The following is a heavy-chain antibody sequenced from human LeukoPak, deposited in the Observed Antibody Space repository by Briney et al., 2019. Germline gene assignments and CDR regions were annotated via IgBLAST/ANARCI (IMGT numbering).Heavy chain of an antibody. V-gene: IGHV1-69*13. CDR1: GGTFSNFG. CDR2: SIPMFGIT. CDR3: ARTMVRGVIYYYYYMDV. Sequence: SVKVSCKASGGTFSNFGISWVRQAPGQGLEWMGGSIPMFGITNDAQKFQGRVTITADASTSTAYMELSSLRSEDTAVYYCARTMVRGVIYYYYYMDVWGKGTTVTISS. J-gene: IGHJ6*03. D-gene: IGHD3-10*01.